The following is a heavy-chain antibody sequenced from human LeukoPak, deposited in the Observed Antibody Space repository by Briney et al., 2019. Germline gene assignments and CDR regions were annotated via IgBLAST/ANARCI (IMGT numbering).Heavy chain of an antibody. Sequence: PSQTLSLTCTVSGGSISSVDYSWSWVRQPPGTGLEWVGYIYYSGSTYYNPSLKSRVTISLDTSKNQFSLKLSSVTAADTAVYYCARNRMYYDMDVWGKGTTVTVSS. CDR1: GGSISSVDYS. CDR2: IYYSGST. J-gene: IGHJ6*03. CDR3: ARNRMYYDMDV. V-gene: IGHV4-30-4*08. D-gene: IGHD1-14*01.